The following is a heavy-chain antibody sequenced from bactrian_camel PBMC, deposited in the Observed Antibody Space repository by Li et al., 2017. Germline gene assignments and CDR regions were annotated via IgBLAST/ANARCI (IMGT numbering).Heavy chain of an antibody. D-gene: IGHD6*01. Sequence: VQLVESGGGLVQAGGSLRLSCTASGLTFGYYAMGWFRQAPGKGLEWVSSISGSSRTYYSNSVKGRCTIARDNTKNTVYLQMISLESEDTALYYCAAGPWYTDEYKYWGQGTQVTVS. J-gene: IGHJ4*01. CDR2: ISGSSRT. CDR1: GLTFGYYA. CDR3: AAGPWYTDEYKY. V-gene: IGHV3-1*01.